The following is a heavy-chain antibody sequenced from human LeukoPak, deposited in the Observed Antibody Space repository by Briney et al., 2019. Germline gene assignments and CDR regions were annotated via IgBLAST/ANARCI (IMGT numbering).Heavy chain of an antibody. CDR3: ARRVSSSGWFDP. J-gene: IGHJ5*02. CDR1: GYSFTSYW. D-gene: IGHD6-6*01. Sequence: GESLKISCKGSGYSFTSYWISWVRQVPGKGLEWMGRIDPSDSYTNYSPSFQGHVTISADKSISTAYLQWSSLKASDTAMYYCARRVSSSGWFDPWGQGTLVTVPS. CDR2: IDPSDSYT. V-gene: IGHV5-10-1*01.